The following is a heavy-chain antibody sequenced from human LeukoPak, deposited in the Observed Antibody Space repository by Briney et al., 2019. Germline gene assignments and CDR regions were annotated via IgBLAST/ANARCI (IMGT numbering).Heavy chain of an antibody. CDR1: GFRFGATN. CDR2: IRSDSSII. CDR3: ARDQEEQWLQGWFDP. D-gene: IGHD6-19*01. J-gene: IGHJ5*02. Sequence: SGGSLRLSCAASGFRFGATNMNWVRQAPGKRLEWVSYIRSDSSIIFYAASVKGRFTISRDNAKNSLYLQMNSLRAEDTAVYYCARDQEEQWLQGWFDPWGQGTLVTVSS. V-gene: IGHV3-48*04.